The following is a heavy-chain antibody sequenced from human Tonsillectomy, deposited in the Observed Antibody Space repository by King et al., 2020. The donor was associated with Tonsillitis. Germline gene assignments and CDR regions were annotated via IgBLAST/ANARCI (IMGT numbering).Heavy chain of an antibody. CDR2: ISWNSNSI. Sequence: VQLVESGGGLVQPGRSLRLSCAASGFTFDDYAMHWVRQAPGKGLEWVSGISWNSNSIVYADSVKGRFTISRDNAKNSLCLQMNSLRVEDTALYYCAKDISLRTDAFDIWGQGTMVTFSS. J-gene: IGHJ3*02. CDR3: AKDISLRTDAFDI. V-gene: IGHV3-9*01. CDR1: GFTFDDYA.